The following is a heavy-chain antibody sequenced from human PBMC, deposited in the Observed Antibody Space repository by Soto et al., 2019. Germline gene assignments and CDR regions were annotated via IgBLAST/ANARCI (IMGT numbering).Heavy chain of an antibody. CDR2: IIPIFTKP. D-gene: IGHD2-2*01. J-gene: IGHJ6*02. Sequence: QVQLVQSGAEVKMPGSSVKVSCTASGGTFGTYAISWVRQAPGQGLEWLGGIIPIFTKPTYARKFQGRITITADESKTTVYLDLSSLTSDDTAVYYCARTGDIVVVGDFYYGMDVWGQGTTVIVSS. V-gene: IGHV1-69*01. CDR3: ARTGDIVVVGDFYYGMDV. CDR1: GGTFGTYA.